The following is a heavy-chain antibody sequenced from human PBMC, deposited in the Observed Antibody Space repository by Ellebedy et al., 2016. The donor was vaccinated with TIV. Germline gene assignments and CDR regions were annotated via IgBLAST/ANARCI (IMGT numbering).Heavy chain of an antibody. J-gene: IGHJ4*02. D-gene: IGHD5-18*01. CDR3: ATDSYGTAMVPGSPFDY. Sequence: ASVKVSXXVSGYTLTELSMHWVRQAPGKGLEWMGGFDPEDGETIYAQKFQGRVTMTEDTSTDTAYMELSSLRSEDTAVYYCATDSYGTAMVPGSPFDYWGQGTLVTVSS. CDR1: GYTLTELS. V-gene: IGHV1-24*01. CDR2: FDPEDGET.